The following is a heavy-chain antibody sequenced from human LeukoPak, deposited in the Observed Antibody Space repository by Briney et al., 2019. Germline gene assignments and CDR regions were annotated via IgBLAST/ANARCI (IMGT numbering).Heavy chain of an antibody. CDR3: ARAGDSSGYYYTVWYYFDY. Sequence: VASVKVSCKASGGTFSSYAISWVRQAPGQGLEWMGGIIPIFGTANYAQKFQGRVTITADKSTSTAYMELSSLRSEDTAVYYCARAGDSSGYYYTVWYYFDYWGQGTLVTVSS. D-gene: IGHD3-22*01. CDR1: GGTFSSYA. J-gene: IGHJ4*02. V-gene: IGHV1-69*06. CDR2: IIPIFGTA.